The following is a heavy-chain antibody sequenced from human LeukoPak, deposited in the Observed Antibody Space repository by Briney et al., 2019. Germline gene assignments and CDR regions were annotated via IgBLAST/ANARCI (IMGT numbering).Heavy chain of an antibody. CDR2: IRGRGDTT. D-gene: IGHD4-17*01. CDR1: GFTFSNYG. J-gene: IGHJ3*01. CDR3: AMDPNGEYLGGFDF. V-gene: IGHV3-23*01. Sequence: PGGALRLSCAGSGFTFSNYGMTRVRQAPGRGLEWVSAIRGRGDTTRYAECVKGRFTVPRDNSREKLYLDMTNLRAEDAAVYFCAMDPNGEYLGGFDFWGQGTLVTVSS.